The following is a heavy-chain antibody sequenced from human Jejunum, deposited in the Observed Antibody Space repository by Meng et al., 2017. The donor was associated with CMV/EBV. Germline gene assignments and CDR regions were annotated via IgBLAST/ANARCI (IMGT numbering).Heavy chain of an antibody. V-gene: IGHV3-21*01. Sequence: CAASGFALDTQMMTWGRQAPGKGLEWVATISSSSKYIHYSPSMTGRLTVSRDNAKNLLYLQINTLSAEDTAVYFCATVRNNPEFDLWGQGTLVTVSS. J-gene: IGHJ4*02. CDR3: ATVRNNPEFDL. CDR2: ISSSSKYI. CDR1: GFALDTQM.